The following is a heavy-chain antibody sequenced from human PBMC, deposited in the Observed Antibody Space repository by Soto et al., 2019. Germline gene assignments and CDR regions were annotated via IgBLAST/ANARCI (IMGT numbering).Heavy chain of an antibody. CDR3: ARAVAVPADLDY. D-gene: IGHD6-19*01. CDR2: FNAGNGNT. J-gene: IGHJ4*02. CDR1: GYTFTGYA. Sequence: QAQLVQSGAEEKKHGASVKVSCKASGYTFTGYAMHWVRQAPGQRLEWMGWFNAGNGNTKYSQKFPGRVTITRDTSASTAYMELSSLRSEDTAVYYCARAVAVPADLDYWGQGTLVTVSS. V-gene: IGHV1-3*05.